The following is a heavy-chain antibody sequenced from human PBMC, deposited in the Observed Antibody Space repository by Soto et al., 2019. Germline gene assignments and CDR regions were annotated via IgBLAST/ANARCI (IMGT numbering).Heavy chain of an antibody. CDR2: MNEDGSTT. J-gene: IGHJ6*02. CDR3: ASDLSGRADV. Sequence: GGSLRLSCAASGFTFSRYWMHWVRQAPGKGLVWVSRMNEDGSTTDYADSVKGRFTISRDNAKNTLYLQMNSLRVEDTAVYYCASDLSGRADVWGQGTTVTVSS. D-gene: IGHD3-10*01. CDR1: GFTFSRYW. V-gene: IGHV3-74*01.